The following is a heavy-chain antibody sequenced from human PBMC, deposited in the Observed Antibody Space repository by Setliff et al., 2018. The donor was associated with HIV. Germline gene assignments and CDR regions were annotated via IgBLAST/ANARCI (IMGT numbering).Heavy chain of an antibody. CDR3: ARCYYDSSGPTDAFDI. J-gene: IGHJ3*02. CDR1: GYTFTNYY. D-gene: IGHD3-22*01. V-gene: IGHV1-46*01. Sequence: ASVKVSCKASGYTFTNYYIHWVRQAPGQGLEWMGLINPSGCRTSYAQKFHGRLTMTRDTTRSTVYMELSSLRSEDTAVYYCARCYYDSSGPTDAFDIWGQGTVVTVSS. CDR2: INPSGCRT.